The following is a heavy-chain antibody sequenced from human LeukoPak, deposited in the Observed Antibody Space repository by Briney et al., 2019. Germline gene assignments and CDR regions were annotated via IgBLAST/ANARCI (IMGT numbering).Heavy chain of an antibody. CDR1: GFTFSSYA. CDR3: AKRRYYCGSGSYYPN. CDR2: ISGSGGST. D-gene: IGHD3-10*01. J-gene: IGHJ4*02. V-gene: IGHV3-23*01. Sequence: PGGSLRLSCAASGFTFSSYAMSWVRQAPGKGLEWVSAISGSGGSTYYADSVKGRFTISRDNSKNTLYLQMNSLRAEDTAVYYCAKRRYYCGSGSYYPNWGQGTLVTVSS.